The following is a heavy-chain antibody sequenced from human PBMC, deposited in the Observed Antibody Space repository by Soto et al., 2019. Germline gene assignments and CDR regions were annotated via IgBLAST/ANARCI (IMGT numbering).Heavy chain of an antibody. D-gene: IGHD1-20*01. Sequence: SETLSLTCTVSGGSISSSSYYWGWIRQPPGKGLEWIGSIYYSGSTYYNPSLKSRVTISVDTSKNQFSLKLSSVTAADTAVYYCARHIGITGKTRRPWFDPWGQGTLVTVSS. CDR2: IYYSGST. CDR3: ARHIGITGKTRRPWFDP. V-gene: IGHV4-39*01. CDR1: GGSISSSSYY. J-gene: IGHJ5*02.